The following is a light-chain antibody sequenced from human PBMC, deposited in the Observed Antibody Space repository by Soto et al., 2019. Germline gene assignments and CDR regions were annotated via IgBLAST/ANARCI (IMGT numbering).Light chain of an antibody. V-gene: IGLV2-23*02. CDR3: GSYAVSTWGYV. J-gene: IGLJ1*01. CDR2: EVS. Sequence: QSVLTQPASVSGSPGQSITISCTGTSSDVGSYILVSWYQQHPGKAPKLMIYEVSKRPSGVSNRFSGSKSGNTASLTISGLQAEDEADYYCGSYAVSTWGYVFGTGTKLTVL. CDR1: SSDVGSYIL.